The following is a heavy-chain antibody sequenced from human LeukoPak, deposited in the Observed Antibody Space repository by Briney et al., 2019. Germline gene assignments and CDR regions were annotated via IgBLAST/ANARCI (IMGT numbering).Heavy chain of an antibody. J-gene: IGHJ4*02. V-gene: IGHV3-33*01. CDR1: GFTFSSYG. D-gene: IGHD5-12*01. Sequence: GGSLRLSCAASGFTFSSYGMHWVRQAPGKGLEWVAVIWYDGSNKYYADSVKGRFTISRDNSKNTLYLQVNSLRAEDTAVYYCARGGWDIVATILDYWGQGTLVTVSS. CDR2: IWYDGSNK. CDR3: ARGGWDIVATILDY.